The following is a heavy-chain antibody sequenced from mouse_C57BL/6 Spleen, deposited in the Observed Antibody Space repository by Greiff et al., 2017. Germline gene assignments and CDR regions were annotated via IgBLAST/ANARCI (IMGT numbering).Heavy chain of an antibody. Sequence: LVEPGASVKISCKASGYTFTDYYMNWVKQSHGKSLEWIGDINPNNGGTSYNQKFKGKATLTVDKSSSTAYMELRSLTSEDSAVYYCARSLITTVVPHAMDYWGQGTSVTVSS. V-gene: IGHV1-26*01. CDR1: GYTFTDYY. J-gene: IGHJ4*01. CDR2: INPNNGGT. D-gene: IGHD1-1*01. CDR3: ARSLITTVVPHAMDY.